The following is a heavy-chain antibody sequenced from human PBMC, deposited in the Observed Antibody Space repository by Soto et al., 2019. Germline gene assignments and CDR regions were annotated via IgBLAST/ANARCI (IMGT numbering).Heavy chain of an antibody. CDR2: IKYDGSAT. Sequence: EVQLVESGGGLVQPGGSLRLSCVVSGFAFSSDWMHWIRQAPGKGLVWVSRIKYDGSATNYADSVKGRFTISRDNAKNTLFLQMNSLRAEDTAVYYCARGRCGVYYFDYWGQGTLVTVSS. CDR3: ARGRCGVYYFDY. J-gene: IGHJ4*02. V-gene: IGHV3-74*01. D-gene: IGHD3-10*01. CDR1: GFAFSSDW.